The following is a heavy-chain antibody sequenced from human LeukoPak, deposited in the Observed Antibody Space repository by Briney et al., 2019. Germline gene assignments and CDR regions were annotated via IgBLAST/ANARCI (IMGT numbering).Heavy chain of an antibody. CDR1: DGSIRSYY. CDR2: IYISGST. CDR3: ARDGGPLYDSGSYALDY. D-gene: IGHD3-10*01. Sequence: MPSETLSLTCTVSDGSIRSYYWNWIRQSAGKGLEWIGRIYISGSTNYNPSLKTRVTMSLDASKNQFFLTLTSVTAADTAVYYCARDGGPLYDSGSYALDYWGHGTLVTVSS. V-gene: IGHV4-4*07. J-gene: IGHJ4*01.